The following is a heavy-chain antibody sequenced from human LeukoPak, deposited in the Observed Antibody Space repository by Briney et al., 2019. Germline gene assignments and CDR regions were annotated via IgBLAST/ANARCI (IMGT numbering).Heavy chain of an antibody. D-gene: IGHD6-19*01. CDR3: AREKRIAVAGTNYYYMDV. CDR2: IYTSGST. V-gene: IGHV4-4*07. J-gene: IGHJ6*03. CDR1: GGSISSYY. Sequence: SETLSLTCTVSGGSISSYYWSWIRQPAGKGLEWIGRIYTSGSTNYNPSLKSRVTISVDKSKNQCSLKLSSVTAADTAVYYRAREKRIAVAGTNYYYMDVWGKGTTVTVSS.